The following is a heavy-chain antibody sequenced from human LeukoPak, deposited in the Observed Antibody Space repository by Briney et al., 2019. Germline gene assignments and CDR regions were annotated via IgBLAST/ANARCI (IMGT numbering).Heavy chain of an antibody. CDR1: GYTFTGYY. CDR3: AREEGYGLMDV. CDR2: INPNSGGT. D-gene: IGHD5-18*01. V-gene: IGHV1-2*02. J-gene: IGHJ6*04. Sequence: ASVKVSCKASGYTFTGYYMHWVRQAPGQGLEWMGWINPNSGGTNYAQKFQGRVTMTRDTSTSTVYMELSSLRSEDTAVYYCAREEGYGLMDVWGKGTTVTISS.